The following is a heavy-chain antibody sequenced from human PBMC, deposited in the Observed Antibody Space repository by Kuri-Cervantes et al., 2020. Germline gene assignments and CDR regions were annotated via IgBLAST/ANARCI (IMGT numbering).Heavy chain of an antibody. J-gene: IGHJ4*02. V-gene: IGHV4-34*01. D-gene: IGHD3-3*01. CDR2: INHSGST. CDR1: GGSFSGYY. CDR3: ARRQASHITIFEVVIKTRYYFDY. Sequence: ESLKISCAVYGGSFSGYYWSWIRQPPGKGLEWIGEINHSGSTNYNPSLKSRVTISVDTSKNQFSLKLSSVTAADTAVYYCARRQASHITIFEVVIKTRYYFDYWGQGTLVTVSS.